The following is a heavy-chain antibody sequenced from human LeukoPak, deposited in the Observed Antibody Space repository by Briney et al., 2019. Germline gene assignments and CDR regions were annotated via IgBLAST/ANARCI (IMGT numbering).Heavy chain of an antibody. Sequence: PGGSLRLSCAASGFTVSSNYMSWVRQAPGKGLEWVANIKQDGSEKRYVDPVKGRFTISRDNAKNSLYLQMNSLGAEDTAVYYCARAPATNEWRCMDYWGQGTLVTVSS. CDR3: ARAPATNEWRCMDY. V-gene: IGHV3-7*01. CDR1: GFTVSSNY. CDR2: IKQDGSEK. D-gene: IGHD2-8*02. J-gene: IGHJ4*02.